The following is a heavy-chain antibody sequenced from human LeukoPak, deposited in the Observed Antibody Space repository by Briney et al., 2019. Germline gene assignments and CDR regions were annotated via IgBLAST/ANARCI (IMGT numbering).Heavy chain of an antibody. V-gene: IGHV1-18*01. Sequence: ASVKVSCKASGYTFTNYAFSWVRQAPGQGLEWMGWINTNNGNTNYAQKLQGRVTMTTDTSTSTAYMELRSLRSDDTAVYYCATGRDYYDSSGYSVPDYWGQGTLVTVSS. CDR3: ATGRDYYDSSGYSVPDY. CDR2: INTNNGNT. J-gene: IGHJ4*02. D-gene: IGHD3-22*01. CDR1: GYTFTNYA.